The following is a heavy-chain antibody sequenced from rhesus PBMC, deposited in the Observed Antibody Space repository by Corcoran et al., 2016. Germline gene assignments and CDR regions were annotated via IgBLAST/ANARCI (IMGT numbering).Heavy chain of an antibody. CDR3: TPAWDSVIY. J-gene: IGHJ4*01. V-gene: IGHV3-30*02. Sequence: EVQLVESGAGLVQPGGSLRLSCAASGFTFSNSWLIWVRQAPGKGLVWVAHIKRKAECEKANYAAYVKGRVNISRGDSKNTLYLQMNSLKTEDTDVYYCTPAWDSVIYWGQGVLVTVSS. CDR1: GFTFSNSW. CDR2: IKRKAECEKA. D-gene: IGHD5-42*01.